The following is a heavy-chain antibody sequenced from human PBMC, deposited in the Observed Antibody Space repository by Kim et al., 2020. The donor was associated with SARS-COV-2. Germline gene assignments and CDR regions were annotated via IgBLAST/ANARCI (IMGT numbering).Heavy chain of an antibody. CDR3: ASSPYYDYIWGSLAY. Sequence: PPLKRRVTISVDPSKNQFSLKLSSVTAADTAVYYCASSPYYDYIWGSLAYWGQGTLVTVSS. J-gene: IGHJ4*02. D-gene: IGHD3-16*01. V-gene: IGHV4-34*01.